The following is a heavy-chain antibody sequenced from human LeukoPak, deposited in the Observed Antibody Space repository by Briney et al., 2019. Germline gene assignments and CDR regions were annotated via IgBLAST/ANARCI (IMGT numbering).Heavy chain of an antibody. CDR2: VYYDGSA. D-gene: IGHD1-26*01. CDR1: GGSISSGDYY. Sequence: PSETLSLTCTVSGGSISSGDYYWGWIRQPPGKGLEWIGSVYYDGSAYYNPSLKSRVTISVDTSKNQLSLKLSSVTAADTAVYYCARPLTRGGTYYVWGQGTLVTVSS. J-gene: IGHJ4*02. V-gene: IGHV4-39*01. CDR3: ARPLTRGGTYYV.